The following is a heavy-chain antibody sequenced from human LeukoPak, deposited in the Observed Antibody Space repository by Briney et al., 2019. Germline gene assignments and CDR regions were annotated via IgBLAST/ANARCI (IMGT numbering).Heavy chain of an antibody. V-gene: IGHV1-18*01. Sequence: GASVKVSCKASGYTFTSYGISWVRQAPGQGLEWMGWISAYNGNTNYAQKLQGRVTMTTDTSTSTAYMELRSLRSDDTAVYYCARTKHPNRYYGSGSYGDYWGQGTLVTVSS. D-gene: IGHD3-10*01. CDR1: GYTFTSYG. CDR3: ARTKHPNRYYGSGSYGDY. J-gene: IGHJ4*02. CDR2: ISAYNGNT.